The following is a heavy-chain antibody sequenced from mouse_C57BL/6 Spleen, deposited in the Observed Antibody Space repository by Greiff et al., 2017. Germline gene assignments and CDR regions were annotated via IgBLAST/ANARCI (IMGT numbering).Heavy chain of an antibody. CDR3: ARGIYYGSNPYAMDY. CDR2: ISGGGGNT. J-gene: IGHJ4*01. CDR1: GFTFSSYT. V-gene: IGHV5-9*01. D-gene: IGHD1-1*01. Sequence: EVQVVESGGGLVKPGGSLKLSCAASGFTFSSYTMSWVRQTPEKRLEWVATISGGGGNTYYPDSVKGRFTISRDNAKNTLYLQMSSLRSEDTALYYCARGIYYGSNPYAMDYWGQGTSVTVSS.